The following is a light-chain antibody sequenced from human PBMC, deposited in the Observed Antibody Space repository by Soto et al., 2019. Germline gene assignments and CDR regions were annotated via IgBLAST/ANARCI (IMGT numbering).Light chain of an antibody. V-gene: IGKV3-20*01. Sequence: VLTQSPGTLSFSPGERATLSCRASPRVSSGYLAWYQHKPGQAPRLLIYGASSRATGIPDRFSGSGSGTDFTLTIPSLEPEDFAVYFCQHYGSTPWTFGQGTKVEMK. J-gene: IGKJ1*01. CDR2: GAS. CDR3: QHYGSTPWT. CDR1: PRVSSGY.